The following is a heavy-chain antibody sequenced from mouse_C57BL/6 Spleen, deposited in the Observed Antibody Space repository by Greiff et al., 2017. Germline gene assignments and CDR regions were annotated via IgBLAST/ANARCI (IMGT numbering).Heavy chain of an antibody. CDR1: GYTFTSYW. CDR2: IDPSDSYT. J-gene: IGHJ1*03. V-gene: IGHV1-50*01. CDR3: ARSKYYGSSPWVDV. D-gene: IGHD1-1*01. Sequence: QVQLKQSGAELVKPGASVKLSCKASGYTFTSYWMQWVKQRPGQGLEWIGEIDPSDSYTNYNQKFKGKATLTVDTSSSTAYMQLSSLTSEDSAVYYCARSKYYGSSPWVDVWGTGTTVTVSS.